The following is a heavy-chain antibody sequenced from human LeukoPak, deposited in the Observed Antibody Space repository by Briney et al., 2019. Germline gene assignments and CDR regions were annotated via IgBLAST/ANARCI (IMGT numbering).Heavy chain of an antibody. Sequence: SETLSLTCTVSGGSISSYCWSWIRQPPGKGLEWIGYIYYTGSTNYNPSLKSRVTISVDTSKNQFSLKLSSVTAADTAVYYCAATRIVVVPAAIDYWGQGTLVTVSS. V-gene: IGHV4-59*12. CDR3: AATRIVVVPAAIDY. CDR1: GGSISSYC. D-gene: IGHD2-2*01. J-gene: IGHJ4*02. CDR2: IYYTGST.